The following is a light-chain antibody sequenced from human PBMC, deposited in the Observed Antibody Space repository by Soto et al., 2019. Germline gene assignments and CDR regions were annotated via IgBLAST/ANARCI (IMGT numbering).Light chain of an antibody. CDR1: QSISSL. J-gene: IGKJ4*01. V-gene: IGKV1-5*01. CDR2: DAS. Sequence: DIQMTQSPSTLSASVGDRVTITCRASQSISSLLAWYQQKPGKAPNLLIYDASSLEGGVPSRFSGCGSGTEFSLSISSLQPDDFATYYGQQYNSYSVTFGGGTKVEIK. CDR3: QQYNSYSVT.